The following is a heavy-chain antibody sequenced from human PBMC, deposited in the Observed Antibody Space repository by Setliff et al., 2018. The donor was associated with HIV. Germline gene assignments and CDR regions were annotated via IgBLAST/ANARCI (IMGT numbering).Heavy chain of an antibody. J-gene: IGHJ4*02. CDR1: GGSISSGSYY. V-gene: IGHV4-61*01. D-gene: IGHD6-6*01. Sequence: SETLSLTCTVSGGSISSGSYYWSWIRQPPGKGLEWIGYIYYSGSTNYNPSLKSRVTISVDTSKNQFSLTLNSVTAADTAVYYCARGPAGRLVFLSYWGQGTLVTVSS. CDR3: ARGPAGRLVFLSY. CDR2: IYYSGST.